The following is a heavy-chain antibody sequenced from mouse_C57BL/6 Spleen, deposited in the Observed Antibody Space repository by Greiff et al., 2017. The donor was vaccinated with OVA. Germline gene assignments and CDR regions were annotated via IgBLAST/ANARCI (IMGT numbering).Heavy chain of an antibody. J-gene: IGHJ1*03. D-gene: IGHD2-3*01. CDR3: ARRGDGYYGWYFDV. V-gene: IGHV1-52*01. CDR1: GYTFTSYW. Sequence: VQLQQPGAELVRPGSSVKLSCKASGYTFTSYWMHWVQQRPIKGLEWIGTIDPSDSETHYPQKFKDKATLTVDKSSSTAYMQLSRLTSEDSAVYYGARRGDGYYGWYFDVWGTGTTVTVSS. CDR2: IDPSDSET.